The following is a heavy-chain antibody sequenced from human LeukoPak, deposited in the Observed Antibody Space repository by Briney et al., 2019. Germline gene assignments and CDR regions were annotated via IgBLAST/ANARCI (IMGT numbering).Heavy chain of an antibody. D-gene: IGHD3-22*01. V-gene: IGHV3-23*01. CDR1: GFTFSSYA. CDR3: AKGMSYYDSSGYYD. Sequence: GGSLRLSCAASGFTFSSYAMSWVRQAPGKGLEWVAAISGSGGSTYYADSVKGRFTISRDNSKNTLYLQMNSLRAEDTAVYYCAKGMSYYDSSGYYDWGQGTLVTVSS. J-gene: IGHJ4*02. CDR2: ISGSGGST.